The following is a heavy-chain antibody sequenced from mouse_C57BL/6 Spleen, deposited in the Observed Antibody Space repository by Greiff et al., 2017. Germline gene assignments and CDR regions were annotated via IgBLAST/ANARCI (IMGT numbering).Heavy chain of an antibody. J-gene: IGHJ4*01. CDR3: ARTGVLRSLYYYAMDY. V-gene: IGHV1-78*01. CDR2: IYPRDGST. Sequence: QVQLQQSDAELVKPGASVKISCKVSGYTFTDHTIHWMKQRPEQGLEWIGYIYPRDGSTKYNEKFKGKATLTADKSSSTAYMQLNSLTSEDSAVYFCARTGVLRSLYYYAMDYWGQGTSVTVSS. D-gene: IGHD1-1*01. CDR1: GYTFTDHT.